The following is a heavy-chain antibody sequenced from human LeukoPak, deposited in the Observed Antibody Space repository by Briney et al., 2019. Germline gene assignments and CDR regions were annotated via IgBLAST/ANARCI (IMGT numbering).Heavy chain of an antibody. D-gene: IGHD6-13*01. J-gene: IGHJ4*02. CDR3: TSQQLLLTYFDS. Sequence: GGSLRLSCAASGFTFTSYAMNWVRQPPGKGLEWVGFIRSKTYDGTTEYAASVKGRFTISRDDSKSIAYLQMNSLKTEDTAVYYCTSQQLLLTYFDSWGQGTLVTVSS. CDR1: GFTFTSYA. V-gene: IGHV3-49*04. CDR2: IRSKTYDGTT.